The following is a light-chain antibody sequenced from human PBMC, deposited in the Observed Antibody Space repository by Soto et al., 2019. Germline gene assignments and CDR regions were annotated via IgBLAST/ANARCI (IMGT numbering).Light chain of an antibody. CDR2: DAS. J-gene: IGKJ4*02. CDR1: QDITNS. Sequence: DIQMTQSPSSLSASVGDRVTITCQASQDITNSLNWYQQKPGKAPNLLIFDASSLDAGVPSRFSGSGSGTYFTFTIHSLQPDDVATYYCQQYDSYSLTFGEGTKVDIK. V-gene: IGKV1-33*01. CDR3: QQYDSYSLT.